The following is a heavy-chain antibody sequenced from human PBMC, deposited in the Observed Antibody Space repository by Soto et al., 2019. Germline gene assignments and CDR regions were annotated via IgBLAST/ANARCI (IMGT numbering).Heavy chain of an antibody. D-gene: IGHD2-2*01. CDR3: ARTSYQLLMFDY. Sequence: QVQLQESGPGLVKPSETLSLTCTVSSGSISIYSWSWIRQPPGKGLEWIGYVSYSGGTNYNPSLKSRVTISVDTSKNQFSLKLSSVTAADTAVYYCARTSYQLLMFDYWGQGTLVTVSS. CDR1: SGSISIYS. V-gene: IGHV4-59*01. CDR2: VSYSGGT. J-gene: IGHJ4*02.